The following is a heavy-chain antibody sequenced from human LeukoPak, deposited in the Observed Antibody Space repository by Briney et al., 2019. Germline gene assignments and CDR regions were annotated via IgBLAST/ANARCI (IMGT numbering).Heavy chain of an antibody. CDR1: GYSFTSYW. CDR3: AITGPWVGFGELYPFDY. CDR2: IYPGDSDT. J-gene: IGHJ4*02. D-gene: IGHD3-10*01. V-gene: IGHV5-51*01. Sequence: PGESLKISCKGSGYSFTSYWIGWVRQMPGKGLEWMGIIYPGDSDTRYSPSFQGQVTISADKSISTAYLQWSSLKASDTAMYYCAITGPWVGFGELYPFDYWGQGTLVTVSS.